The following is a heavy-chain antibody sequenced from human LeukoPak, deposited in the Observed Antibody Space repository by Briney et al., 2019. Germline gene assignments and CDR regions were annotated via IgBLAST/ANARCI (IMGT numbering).Heavy chain of an antibody. Sequence: GGSLRLSCAASGLTVSSNSMSWVRQAPGKGLEWVSFIYSGGSTYYADSVKGRFTISRDNSKNTLYLQMNSLRAEDTAVYYCARAHRPLNWGQGTLVTVSS. CDR2: IYSGGST. V-gene: IGHV3-53*05. J-gene: IGHJ4*02. CDR3: ARAHRPLN. CDR1: GLTVSSNS.